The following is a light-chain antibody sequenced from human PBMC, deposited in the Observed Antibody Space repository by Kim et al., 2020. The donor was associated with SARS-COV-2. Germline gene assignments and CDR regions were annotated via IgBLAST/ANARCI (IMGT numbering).Light chain of an antibody. CDR3: NSRDSSGAV. Sequence: SSELTQDHAVSVALGQTVKITCRGDSLRNYYASWYQQKPGQAPILVFYGKNNRPSRTPHRFSGSSSRDTATLTITGTQAVDDADYYCNSRDSSGAVFGGG. J-gene: IGLJ2*01. CDR1: SLRNYY. CDR2: GKN. V-gene: IGLV3-19*01.